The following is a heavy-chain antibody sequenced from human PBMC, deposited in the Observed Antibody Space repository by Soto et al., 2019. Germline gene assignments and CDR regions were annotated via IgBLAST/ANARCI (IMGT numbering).Heavy chain of an antibody. D-gene: IGHD3-22*01. J-gene: IGHJ4*02. Sequence: GESLKISCKGFGYSFTSYWIGWVRQMPGKGLEWMGIIYPGDSETRYSPSFQGQVTISADKSISTAYLQWSSLKASDTAMYYCASAYYYDSSGYYGYYFDYWGQGTLVTVSS. CDR3: ASAYYYDSSGYYGYYFDY. CDR1: GYSFTSYW. CDR2: IYPGDSET. V-gene: IGHV5-51*01.